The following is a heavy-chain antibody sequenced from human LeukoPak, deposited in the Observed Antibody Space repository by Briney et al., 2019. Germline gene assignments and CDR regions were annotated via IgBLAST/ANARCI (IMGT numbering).Heavy chain of an antibody. CDR3: ARAIAVVDY. D-gene: IGHD6-19*01. CDR1: GYTFTDYY. Sequence: ASVKVSCKASGYTFTDYYIHWVRQAPGQGLEWMGWINPNSGGTNYAQKFQGRVTMTKDTSISTAYMELSSLGSDDTAVYFCARAIAVVDYWGQGTLVTVSS. V-gene: IGHV1-2*02. CDR2: INPNSGGT. J-gene: IGHJ4*02.